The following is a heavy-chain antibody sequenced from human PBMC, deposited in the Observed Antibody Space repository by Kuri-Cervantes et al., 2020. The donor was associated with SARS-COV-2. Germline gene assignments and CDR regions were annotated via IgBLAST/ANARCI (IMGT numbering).Heavy chain of an antibody. D-gene: IGHD3-10*01. V-gene: IGHV1-2*04. CDR3: ARGMVRGVIQYYYYGMDV. Sequence: ASVKVSCKASGYTFTGYYMHWVRQAPGQGLEWMGWINPNSGGTNYAQKFQGWVTMTRDTSISTAYMELSRQRSDDTAVYYCARGMVRGVIQYYYYGMDVWGQGTTVTVSS. CDR2: INPNSGGT. CDR1: GYTFTGYY. J-gene: IGHJ6*02.